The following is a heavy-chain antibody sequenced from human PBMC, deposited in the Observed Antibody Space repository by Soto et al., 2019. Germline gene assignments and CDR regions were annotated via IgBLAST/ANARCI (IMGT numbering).Heavy chain of an antibody. V-gene: IGHV3-11*01. CDR1: GFTFSDYY. D-gene: IGHD4-17*01. J-gene: IGHJ3*02. CDR2: ISSSGSTI. Sequence: GGSLRLSCAASGFTFSDYYMSWIRQAPGKGLEWVSYISSSGSTIYYADSVKGRFTISRDNAKNSLYLQMNSLRAEDTAVYYCARVIGDYDIDAFDIWGQGTMVTVSS. CDR3: ARVIGDYDIDAFDI.